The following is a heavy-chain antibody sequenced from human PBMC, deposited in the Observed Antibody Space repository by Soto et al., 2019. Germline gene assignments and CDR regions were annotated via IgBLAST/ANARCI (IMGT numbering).Heavy chain of an antibody. D-gene: IGHD3-10*01. J-gene: IGHJ4*02. CDR1: GYSFTSYW. V-gene: IGHV5-51*01. Sequence: GESLKISCKGSGYSFTSYWIGWVRQMPGKGLEWMGIIYPGDSDTRYSPSFQGQVTISADKSISTAYLQWSSLKASDTALYYCARAPLIKSEEVKSFADFWGQGTLVTVSS. CDR2: IYPGDSDT. CDR3: ARAPLIKSEEVKSFADF.